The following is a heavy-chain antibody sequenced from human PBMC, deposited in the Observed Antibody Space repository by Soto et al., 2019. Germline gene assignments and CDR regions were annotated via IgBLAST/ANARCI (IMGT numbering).Heavy chain of an antibody. J-gene: IGHJ4*02. D-gene: IGHD3-22*01. CDR2: IYYSGST. V-gene: IGHV4-30-4*01. CDR1: GGSISSGDYY. CDR3: ARGRLLVITKSYYFDY. Sequence: QVQLQESGPGLVKPSQTLSLTCTVSGGSISSGDYYWSWIRQPPGKGLEWIGYIYYSGSTYYNPSLKSRVTISVDTSKNQFSLKLSSVTAADTAVYYCARGRLLVITKSYYFDYWGQGTLVTVSS.